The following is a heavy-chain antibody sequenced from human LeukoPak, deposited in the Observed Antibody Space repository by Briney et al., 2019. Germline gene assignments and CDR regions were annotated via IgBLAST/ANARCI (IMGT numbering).Heavy chain of an antibody. J-gene: IGHJ4*02. CDR2: MYFSGST. D-gene: IGHD3-22*01. CDR1: GGSISDYY. Sequence: SETLSLTCSVSGGSISDYYWGWIRQPPGKRLEWIGYMYFSGSTNYNPSLKSRVTISVDTSKNQFSLKLSSVTAADTAVYYCARDLDSSGYHIFDYWGQGALVTVSS. CDR3: ARDLDSSGYHIFDY. V-gene: IGHV4-59*01.